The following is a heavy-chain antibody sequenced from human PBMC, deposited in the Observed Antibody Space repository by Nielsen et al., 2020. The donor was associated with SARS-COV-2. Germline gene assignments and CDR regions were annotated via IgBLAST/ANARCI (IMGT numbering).Heavy chain of an antibody. CDR3: AKNPQITMGRGRYYYYGMDV. CDR2: ISYDGSNK. CDR1: GFTFSSYA. Sequence: GGSLRLSCAASGFTFSSYAMHWVRQAPGKGLEWVAVISYDGSNKYYADSVKGRFTVSRDNSKNTLYLQMNSLRAEDTAVYYCAKNPQITMGRGRYYYYGMDVWGQGTTVTVSS. D-gene: IGHD3-10*01. J-gene: IGHJ6*02. V-gene: IGHV3-30-3*02.